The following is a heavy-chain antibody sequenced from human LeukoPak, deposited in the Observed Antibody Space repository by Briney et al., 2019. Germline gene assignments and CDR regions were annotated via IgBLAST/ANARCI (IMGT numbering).Heavy chain of an antibody. CDR1: GGTFSSYA. V-gene: IGHV1-69*05. D-gene: IGHD6-13*01. CDR3: ARGKIRYSSSWSNWFDP. CDR2: IIPIFGTA. Sequence: GASVKVSCKASGGTFSSYAISWVRQAPGQGLEWMGGIIPIFGTANYAQKFQGRVTITRNTSISTAYMELSSLRSEDTAVYYCARGKIRYSSSWSNWFDPWGQGTLVTVSS. J-gene: IGHJ5*02.